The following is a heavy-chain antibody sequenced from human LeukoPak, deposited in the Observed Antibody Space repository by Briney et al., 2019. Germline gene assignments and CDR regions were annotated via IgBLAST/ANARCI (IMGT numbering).Heavy chain of an antibody. D-gene: IGHD2-15*01. CDR2: INSDGSST. Sequence: GGSLRLSCAASGFTFSSYWMHWVRQAPGKGLVWVSRINSDGSSTSYADSVKGRFTISRDNAKNTLYLQMNSLRAEDTAVYYCARDLNWFQGWSKKPFDYWGQGTLVTVSS. CDR1: GFTFSSYW. CDR3: ARDLNWFQGWSKKPFDY. J-gene: IGHJ4*02. V-gene: IGHV3-74*01.